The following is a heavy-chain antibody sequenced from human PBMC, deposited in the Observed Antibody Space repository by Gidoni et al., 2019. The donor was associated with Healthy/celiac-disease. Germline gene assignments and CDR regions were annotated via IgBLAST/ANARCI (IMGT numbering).Heavy chain of an antibody. J-gene: IGHJ4*02. D-gene: IGHD3-22*01. CDR1: GYTFTGYY. CDR2: INPNSGGT. Sequence: QVQLVQSGAEVKKPGASVKVSCTASGYTFTGYYMHWVRQAPGQGLEWMGWINPNSGGTNYAQKFQGRVTMTRDTSISTAYMELSRLRSDDTAVYYCARGGYYYDSSGYPPLFDYWGQGTLVTVSS. CDR3: ARGGYYYDSSGYPPLFDY. V-gene: IGHV1-2*02.